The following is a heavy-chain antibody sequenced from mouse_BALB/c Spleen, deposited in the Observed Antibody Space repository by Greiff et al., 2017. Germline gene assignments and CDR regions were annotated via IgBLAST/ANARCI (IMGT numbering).Heavy chain of an antibody. CDR1: GFTFSSYT. V-gene: IGHV5-6-4*01. J-gene: IGHJ2*01. CDR2: ISSGGSYT. Sequence: EVQGVESGGGLVKPGGSLKLSCAASGFTFSSYTMSWVRQTPEKRLEWVATISSGGSYTYYPDSVKGRFTISRDNAKNTLYLQMSSLKSEDTAMYYCTRDRPSTDFDYWGQGTTLTVSS. CDR3: TRDRPSTDFDY.